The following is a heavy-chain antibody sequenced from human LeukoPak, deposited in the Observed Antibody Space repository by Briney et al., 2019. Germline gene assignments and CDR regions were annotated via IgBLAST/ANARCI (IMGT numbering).Heavy chain of an antibody. Sequence: GGSLRLSCAASGFTFSSYSMNWVRQAPGKGLEWVSYISSSSSTIYYADSVKGRFTISRDNAKNSLYLQMNSLRAEDTAVYYCARDLPDLYSNGWTSFDYWGQGTLVTVSS. CDR1: GFTFSSYS. D-gene: IGHD6-19*01. J-gene: IGHJ4*02. CDR2: ISSSSSTI. CDR3: ARDLPDLYSNGWTSFDY. V-gene: IGHV3-48*01.